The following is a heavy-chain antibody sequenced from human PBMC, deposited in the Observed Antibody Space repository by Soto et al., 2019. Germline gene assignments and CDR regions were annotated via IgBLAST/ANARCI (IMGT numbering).Heavy chain of an antibody. CDR3: AREASSGYVGY. J-gene: IGHJ4*02. D-gene: IGHD3-22*01. CDR2: IYYSGST. CDR1: GGSISSYY. V-gene: IGHV4-59*01. Sequence: PSETLSLTCTVSGGSISSYYWSWIRQPPGKGLEWIGYIYYSGSTNYNPSLKSRVTISVDRSKNQFSLKLSSVTAADTAVYYCAREASSGYVGYWGQGTLVTVSS.